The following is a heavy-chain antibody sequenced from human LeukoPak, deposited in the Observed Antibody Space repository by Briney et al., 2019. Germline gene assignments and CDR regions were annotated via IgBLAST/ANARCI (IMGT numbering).Heavy chain of an antibody. CDR1: GFTFDDYA. D-gene: IGHD3-3*01. J-gene: IGHJ6*03. V-gene: IGHV3-9*03. CDR3: AKDVFGVASYYMDV. Sequence: GGSLRLSCAASGFTFDDYAMHWVRPAPGKGLEWVSGISWNSGSIGYADSVKGRFTISRDNAKNSLYLQMNSLRAEDMALYYCAKDVFGVASYYMDVWGKGTTVTVSS. CDR2: ISWNSGSI.